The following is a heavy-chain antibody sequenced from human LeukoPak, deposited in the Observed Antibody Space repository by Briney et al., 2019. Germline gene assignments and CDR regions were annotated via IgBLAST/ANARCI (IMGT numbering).Heavy chain of an antibody. CDR1: GFTFSYYS. CDR3: ARTDSGVIMMYTIRSAY. D-gene: IGHD2-8*01. Sequence: GGSLRLSCAASGFTFSYYSMNWVRQAPGKGLEWVSYISASSNTIYYADSVKGRFTISRDNAKNSLYLQMNSLRAEDTAVYYCARTDSGVIMMYTIRSAYWGQGTLVTVSS. V-gene: IGHV3-48*01. CDR2: ISASSNTI. J-gene: IGHJ4*02.